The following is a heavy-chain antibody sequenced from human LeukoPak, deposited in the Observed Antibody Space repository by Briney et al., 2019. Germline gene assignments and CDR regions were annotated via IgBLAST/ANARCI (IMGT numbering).Heavy chain of an antibody. V-gene: IGHV3-48*03. D-gene: IGHD3-10*02. J-gene: IGHJ6*04. CDR3: AELGITMIGGV. CDR1: GFTFSSYE. CDR2: ISSSGSTI. Sequence: GGSLRLSCAASGFTFSSYEMNWVRQAPGKGLVWVSYISSSGSTIYYADSVKGRFTISRDNAKNSLNLQMNSLRAEDTAVYYCAELGITMIGGVWGKGTTVTISS.